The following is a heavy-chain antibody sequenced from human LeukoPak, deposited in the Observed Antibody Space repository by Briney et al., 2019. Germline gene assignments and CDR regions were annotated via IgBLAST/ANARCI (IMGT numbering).Heavy chain of an antibody. V-gene: IGHV3-74*01. J-gene: IGHJ6*02. CDR2: INGDGSSS. CDR1: GFTFSTYW. Sequence: GGSLRLSCAASGFTFSTYWMHGVRHAPGKGLVWVSRINGDGSSSNSADAGKGRFTISRDNAKNTLYLQMNSLRTEDTAVYYCTRNPGMDVWGQGTTVTVSS. CDR3: TRNPGMDV.